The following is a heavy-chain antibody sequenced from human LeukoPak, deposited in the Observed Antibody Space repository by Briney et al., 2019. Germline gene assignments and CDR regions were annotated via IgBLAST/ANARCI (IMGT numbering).Heavy chain of an antibody. Sequence: GGSLRLSCAASGFTFSSYSMNWVRQAPGKGLEWVPSISGTSDYIYYADSVKGRFTISRDNGQNSLYLQMNSLRAEDTAVYYCARREPQGCSGTSCFAGPVGHWSQGTLVTVSS. V-gene: IGHV3-21*06. CDR1: GFTFSSYS. CDR2: ISGTSDYI. J-gene: IGHJ4*02. CDR3: ARREPQGCSGTSCFAGPVGH. D-gene: IGHD2-2*01.